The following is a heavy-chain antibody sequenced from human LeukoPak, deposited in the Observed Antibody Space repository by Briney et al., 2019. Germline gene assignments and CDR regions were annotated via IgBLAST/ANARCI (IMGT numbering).Heavy chain of an antibody. J-gene: IGHJ3*02. D-gene: IGHD3-22*01. CDR2: INHSGST. Sequence: SETLSLTCTVSGGSFSGYYWSWIRQPPGKGLEWIGEINHSGSTNYNPSLKSRVTISVDTSKNQFSLKLSSVTAADTAVYYCARGLYDSSGYYPHAFDIWGQGTMVTVSS. CDR1: GGSFSGYY. CDR3: ARGLYDSSGYYPHAFDI. V-gene: IGHV4-34*01.